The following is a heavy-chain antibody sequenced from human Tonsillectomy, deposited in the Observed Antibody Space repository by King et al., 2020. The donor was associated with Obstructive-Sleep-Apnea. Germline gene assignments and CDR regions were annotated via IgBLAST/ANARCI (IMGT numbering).Heavy chain of an antibody. CDR1: GFTFSSYG. CDR2: INSNGYST. V-gene: IGHV3-64D*06. J-gene: IGHJ2*01. CDR3: VGDYWYFDL. Sequence: VQLVESGGGLVQPGWSLRLSCSASGFTFSSYGMHWVRQAPGKGLEYVSGINSNGYSTYYADSVKGRFTISRDNSKNILYLQMSSLRPEDTAVYYCVGDYWYFDLWGRGTLVTVSS. D-gene: IGHD2-21*01.